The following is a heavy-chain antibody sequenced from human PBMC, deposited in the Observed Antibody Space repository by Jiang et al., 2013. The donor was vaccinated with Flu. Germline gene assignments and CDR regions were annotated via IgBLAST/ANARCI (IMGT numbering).Heavy chain of an antibody. CDR3: ARDCSGGNCHRNFDS. CDR2: IFYSGST. D-gene: IGHD2-15*01. Sequence: GLVKPSQTLSLTCTVSGGSISSAGYYWSWIRQLPGKGLEWIGYIFYSGSTYYNPSLESRLTISVDTSKNQFSLRLSSVTAADTAVYYCARDCSGGNCHRNFDSWGQGT. V-gene: IGHV4-31*03. CDR1: GGSISSAGYY. J-gene: IGHJ4*02.